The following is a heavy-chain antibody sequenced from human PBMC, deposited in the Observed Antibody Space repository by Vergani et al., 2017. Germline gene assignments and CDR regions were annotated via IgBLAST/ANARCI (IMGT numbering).Heavy chain of an antibody. CDR2: IYYSGST. CDR1: GGSISSYY. J-gene: IGHJ6*03. D-gene: IGHD6-19*01. Sequence: QVQLQESGPGLVKPSETLSLTCTVSGGSISSYYWSWIRQPPGKGLEWIGYIYYSGSTNYNPSLKSRVTISVDTSKNQFSLKLSSVTAADTAVYYCARGGSSGWYYYYYYMDVWGKGTTVTVSS. CDR3: ARGGSSGWYYYYYYMDV. V-gene: IGHV4-59*12.